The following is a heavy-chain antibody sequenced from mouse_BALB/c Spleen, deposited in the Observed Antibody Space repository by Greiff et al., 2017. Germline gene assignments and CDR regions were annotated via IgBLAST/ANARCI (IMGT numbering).Heavy chain of an antibody. J-gene: IGHJ3*01. D-gene: IGHD2-4*01. CDR3: ARGYYDYLFAY. CDR2: IRNKANGYTT. V-gene: IGHV7-3*02. CDR1: GFTFTDYY. Sequence: EVQLVESGGGLVQPGGSLRLSCATSGFTFTDYYMSWVRQPPGKALEWLGFIRNKANGYTTEYSASVKGRFTISRDNSQSILYLQMNTLRAEDSATYYCARGYYDYLFAYWGQGTLVTVSA.